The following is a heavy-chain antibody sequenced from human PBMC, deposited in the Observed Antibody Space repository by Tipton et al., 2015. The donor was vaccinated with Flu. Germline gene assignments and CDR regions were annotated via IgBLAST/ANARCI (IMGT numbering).Heavy chain of an antibody. Sequence: TLSLTCNVSGGSIHNYYWSWIRQPAGKELEWIGRIFSTGRTNYNPSLKSRVTMSVDASKNQFSLHLSSVTAADMAFYYCARESDYGDYYFDYWGQGSPVIVSS. CDR1: GGSIHNYY. D-gene: IGHD4-17*01. CDR2: IFSTGRT. V-gene: IGHV4-4*07. CDR3: ARESDYGDYYFDY. J-gene: IGHJ4*02.